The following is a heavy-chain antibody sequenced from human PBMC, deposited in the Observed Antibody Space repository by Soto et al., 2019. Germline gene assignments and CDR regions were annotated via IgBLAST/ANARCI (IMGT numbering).Heavy chain of an antibody. D-gene: IGHD6-13*01. CDR2: IYYSGST. J-gene: IGHJ4*02. V-gene: IGHV4-59*01. CDR1: GGSISSYY. Sequence: SETLSLTCTVSGGSISSYYWSWIRQPPGKGLEWIGYIYYSGSTNYNPSLKSRVTISVDTSKNQFSLKLSSVTAADTAVYYCARSGYSSSWYVSWGQGTLVTVSS. CDR3: ARSGYSSSWYVS.